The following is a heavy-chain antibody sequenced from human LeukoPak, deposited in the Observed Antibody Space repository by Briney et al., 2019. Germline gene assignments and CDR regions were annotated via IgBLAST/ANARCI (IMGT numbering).Heavy chain of an antibody. CDR3: ARAGVIAVRNAFDI. CDR1: GFTFSSYA. CDR2: ISSNGGST. J-gene: IGHJ3*02. Sequence: GGSLRLSCAASGFTFSSYAMHWVRQAPGKGLEYVSAISSNGGSTYYANSVKGRFTISRDNSKNTLYLQMGSLRAEDMAVYYCARAGVIAVRNAFDIWGQGTMVTVSS. V-gene: IGHV3-64*01. D-gene: IGHD6-19*01.